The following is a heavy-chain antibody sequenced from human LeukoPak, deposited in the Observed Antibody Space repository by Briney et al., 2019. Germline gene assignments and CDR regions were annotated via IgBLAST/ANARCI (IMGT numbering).Heavy chain of an antibody. CDR3: ARDRVDYYDSSGYYLHYFDY. Sequence: TGGSLRLSCEASGFTFSDYYMSWIRQAPGKGLEWVSYISSSGSTIYYADSVKGRFTISRDNAKNSLYLQMNSLRAEDTAVYYCARDRVDYYDSSGYYLHYFDYWGQGTLVTVSS. CDR1: GFTFSDYY. CDR2: ISSSGSTI. V-gene: IGHV3-11*04. J-gene: IGHJ4*02. D-gene: IGHD3-22*01.